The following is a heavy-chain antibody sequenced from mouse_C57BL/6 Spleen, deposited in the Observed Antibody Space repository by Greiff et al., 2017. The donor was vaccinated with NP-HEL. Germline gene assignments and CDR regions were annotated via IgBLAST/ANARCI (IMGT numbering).Heavy chain of an antibody. J-gene: IGHJ1*03. CDR1: GFTFTDYY. V-gene: IGHV7-3*03. CDR3: AKGYGNYGDWYFDV. CDR2: IRNKANGYTT. D-gene: IGHD2-1*01. Sequence: EVQGVESGGGLVQPGGSLSLSCAASGFTFTDYYMSWVRQPPGKALEWLGFIRNKANGYTTEYSASVKGRFTISRDNSQSILYLQMNALRAEDSATYYCAKGYGNYGDWYFDVWGTGTTVTVSS.